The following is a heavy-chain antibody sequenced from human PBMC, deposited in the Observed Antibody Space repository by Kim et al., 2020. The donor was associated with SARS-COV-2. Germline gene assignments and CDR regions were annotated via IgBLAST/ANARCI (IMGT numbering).Heavy chain of an antibody. CDR2: IKSKTDGGTT. CDR1: GFTFSNAW. V-gene: IGHV3-15*01. J-gene: IGHJ6*02. Sequence: GGSLRLSCAASGFTFSNAWMSWVRQAPGKGLEWVGRIKSKTDGGTTDYAAPVKGRFTIARDDSKNTLYLQMNSLKTEDTAVYYCTTDGGILPWVGELSSTRDDGMAVWGQGTTVTVSS. D-gene: IGHD3-10*01. CDR3: TTDGGILPWVGELSSTRDDGMAV.